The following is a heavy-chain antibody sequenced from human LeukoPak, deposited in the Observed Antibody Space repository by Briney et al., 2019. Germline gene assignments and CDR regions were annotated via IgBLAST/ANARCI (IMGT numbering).Heavy chain of an antibody. CDR3: ARVGYSSSWYPNYYYYMDV. CDR2: IYYSGST. Sequence: SETLSLTCTVSGGSISSYYWSWIRQPPGKGLEWIGYIYYSGSTNYNPSLKSRVTISVDTSKNQFSLKLSSVTAADTAVYCCARVGYSSSWYPNYYYYMDVWGKGTTVTVSS. V-gene: IGHV4-59*01. CDR1: GGSISSYY. D-gene: IGHD6-13*01. J-gene: IGHJ6*03.